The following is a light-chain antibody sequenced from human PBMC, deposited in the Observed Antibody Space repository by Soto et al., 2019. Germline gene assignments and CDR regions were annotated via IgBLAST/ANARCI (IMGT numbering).Light chain of an antibody. CDR2: AAS. V-gene: IGKV1-16*01. Sequence: DIQMTQSPSSLSASVGDRVTITCLASQDITNDLDWFQQKPGKAPKSLIYAASTLQSGVPSRFSGSGSGTDFTLTISSLQPEDFATYFCQQSYSLPPITFGQGTRLEIK. CDR3: QQSYSLPPIT. J-gene: IGKJ5*01. CDR1: QDITND.